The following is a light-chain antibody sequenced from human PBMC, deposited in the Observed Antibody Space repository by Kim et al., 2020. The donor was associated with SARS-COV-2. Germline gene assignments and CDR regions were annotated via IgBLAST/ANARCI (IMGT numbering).Light chain of an antibody. CDR2: DAS. V-gene: IGKV1-33*01. CDR3: QQYDNPTIT. CDR1: QDISNY. Sequence: DIQMTQSPSSLSASVGDRVTITCQASQDISNYLIWYQQKPGKAPKLLIYDASNLETGVPSRFSGSGSGTDFTFTISSLQPEDIATYYCQQYDNPTITFGQGTRLEIK. J-gene: IGKJ5*01.